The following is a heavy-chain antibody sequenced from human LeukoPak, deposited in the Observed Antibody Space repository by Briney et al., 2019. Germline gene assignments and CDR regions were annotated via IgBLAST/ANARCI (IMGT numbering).Heavy chain of an antibody. V-gene: IGHV3-74*01. CDR1: GFTFSNYW. CDR3: ARDGDGTTDLDY. J-gene: IGHJ4*01. Sequence: QPGGSLRLSCAGSGFTFSNYWMHWVRQAPGKGLVWVSRITSDGSDIVYADSVKGRFTISRDNAKNTLYLQMNSLRVEDTAFYYCARDGDGTTDLDYWGQGTLVTVSS. D-gene: IGHD1-1*01. CDR2: ITSDGSDI.